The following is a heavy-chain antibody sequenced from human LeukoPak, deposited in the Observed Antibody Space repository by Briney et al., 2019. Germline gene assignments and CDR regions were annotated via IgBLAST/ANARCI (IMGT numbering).Heavy chain of an antibody. CDR1: GGSFSGYY. Sequence: SETLSLTCAVYGGSFSGYYWSWIRQPPGKGLEWIGEINHSGSTNYIPSLKSRVTISVDTSKDQFSLKLSSVTAADTAVYYCARGSKMLGYNWFDPWGQGTLVTVSS. D-gene: IGHD1-26*01. J-gene: IGHJ5*02. CDR3: ARGSKMLGYNWFDP. V-gene: IGHV4-34*01. CDR2: INHSGST.